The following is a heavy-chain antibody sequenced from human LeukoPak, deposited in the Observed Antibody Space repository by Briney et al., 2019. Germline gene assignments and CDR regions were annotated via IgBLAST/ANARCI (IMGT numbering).Heavy chain of an antibody. V-gene: IGHV4-4*07. Sequence: SETLSLTCTISGGSLSPYYWNWIRQPAGKGLEWIGRIYTSGSTNYNPSLKSRVTMSVDTSKNQFSLKLSSVTAADTAVYYCARSDRGTMVRGVYPPYYFDYWGQGTLVTVSS. CDR1: GGSLSPYY. J-gene: IGHJ4*02. D-gene: IGHD3-10*01. CDR2: IYTSGST. CDR3: ARSDRGTMVRGVYPPYYFDY.